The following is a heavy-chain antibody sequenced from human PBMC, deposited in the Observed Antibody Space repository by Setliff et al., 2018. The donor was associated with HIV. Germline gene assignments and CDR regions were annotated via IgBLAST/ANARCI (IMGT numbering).Heavy chain of an antibody. D-gene: IGHD4-4*01. CDR1: GFTLSNAW. V-gene: IGHV3-15*01. J-gene: IGHJ4*02. CDR2: IKSKTDGGTT. Sequence: PGGSLRLSCAVSGFTLSNAWMSWVRQAPGKGLEWVGRIKSKTDGGTTDYAAPVRGRFTISRDDSRNTLFLHMSDLKTEDTGVYYCAADVPNFSDDYIPIDYWGRGTLVTVSS. CDR3: AADVPNFSDDYIPIDY.